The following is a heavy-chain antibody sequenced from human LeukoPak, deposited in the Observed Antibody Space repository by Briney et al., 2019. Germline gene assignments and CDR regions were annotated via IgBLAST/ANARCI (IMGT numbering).Heavy chain of an antibody. V-gene: IGHV3-23*01. CDR1: GFTFSNYA. D-gene: IGHD3-22*01. Sequence: GGSLRLSCAASGFTFSNYAMSWVRQAPGKGLEWVSAISGSGGSTYYADSVKGRFTISRDNSKNTLYLQMSSLRAEDTAVYYCARVPSYDSSGYFDYWGQGTLVTVSS. J-gene: IGHJ4*02. CDR3: ARVPSYDSSGYFDY. CDR2: ISGSGGST.